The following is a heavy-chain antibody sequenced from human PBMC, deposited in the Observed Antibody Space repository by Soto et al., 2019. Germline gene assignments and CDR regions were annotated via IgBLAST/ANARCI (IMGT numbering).Heavy chain of an antibody. CDR3: AREDYYGSGSYPSAFDI. CDR2: INHSGST. Sequence: PSETLSLTCTVSGGSISSGDYYWSWIRQPPGKGLEWIGEINHSGSTNYNPSLKSRVTISVDTSKNQFSLELSSVTAADTAVYYCAREDYYGSGSYPSAFDIWGQGTMVTVSS. CDR1: GGSISSGDYY. J-gene: IGHJ3*02. V-gene: IGHV4-39*07. D-gene: IGHD3-10*01.